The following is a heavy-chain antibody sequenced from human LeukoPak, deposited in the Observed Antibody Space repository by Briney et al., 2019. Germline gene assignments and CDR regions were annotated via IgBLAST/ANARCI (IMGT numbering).Heavy chain of an antibody. CDR3: STLTSRYLPDS. CDR2: IKSKADGETT. D-gene: IGHD3-9*01. V-gene: IGHV3-15*07. J-gene: IGHJ4*02. CDR1: GFTFTSAW. Sequence: GGSLRLSCGASGFTFTSAWMNRVRQAPGKGLEWVGRIKSKADGETTDYAAPVKGRFTFSRDDSKNMLYLQMNGLKSEDTAVYYCSTLTSRYLPDSWGQGTLVTVSS.